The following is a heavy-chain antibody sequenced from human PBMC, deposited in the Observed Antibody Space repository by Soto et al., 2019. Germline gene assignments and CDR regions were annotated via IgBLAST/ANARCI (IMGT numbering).Heavy chain of an antibody. CDR3: ARGGSPDSGSYSNSPWYYYGMDV. Sequence: SVKVSCKASGGTFSSYAISWVRHAPGQGLEWMGGIIPIFGTANYAQKFQGRVTITADESTSTAYMELSSLRSEDTAVYYCARGGSPDSGSYSNSPWYYYGMDVWGQGTTVTVSS. V-gene: IGHV1-69*13. J-gene: IGHJ6*02. D-gene: IGHD1-26*01. CDR1: GGTFSSYA. CDR2: IIPIFGTA.